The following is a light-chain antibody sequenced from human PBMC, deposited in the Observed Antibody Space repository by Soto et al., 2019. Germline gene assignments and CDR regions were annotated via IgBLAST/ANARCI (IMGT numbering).Light chain of an antibody. V-gene: IGKV3-20*01. CDR2: GAS. J-gene: IGKJ2*01. CDR1: QSVSSSY. CDR3: QQYGGSPPYT. Sequence: EIVLTRSPGTLSLSPGERVTLSCRASQSVSSSYLAWNQQKPAQAPRLLIYGASNRATGIPARFSGSGSVTDCTLTISRLEPEDFAVYYCQQYGGSPPYTFGQGTKLAIK.